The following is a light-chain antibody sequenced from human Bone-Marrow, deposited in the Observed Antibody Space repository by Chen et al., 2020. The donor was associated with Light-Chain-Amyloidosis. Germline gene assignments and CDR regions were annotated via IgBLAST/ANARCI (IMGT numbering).Light chain of an antibody. CDR2: SNN. CDR1: RSNIGTYT. J-gene: IGLJ2*01. CDR3: AAWDSSLDEVV. V-gene: IGLV1-44*01. Sequence: QSVLTQPPSASGTPGRRVTISCSGSRSNIGTYTVNWYQQLPGTAPRLLIYSNNQRPSGFPDRFSGSKSGTAASLAISGLQAEDAADYFCAAWDSSLDEVVFGGGTKLTVL.